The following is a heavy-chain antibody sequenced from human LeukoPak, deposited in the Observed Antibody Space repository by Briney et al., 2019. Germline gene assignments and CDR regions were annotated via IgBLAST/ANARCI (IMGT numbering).Heavy chain of an antibody. Sequence: SETLSLTCTVSGGSIYSTTFYWGWIRQPPGKGLEWIGSRYYDGCTYHNPSLKSRVTISVDTSNNQFSLKLTSVTAADTAVYFCARRSDSGSDDGEDYFDYWGQGTLVTVSS. CDR2: RYYDGCT. CDR3: ARRSDSGSDDGEDYFDY. V-gene: IGHV4-39*01. CDR1: GGSIYSTTFY. D-gene: IGHD1-26*01. J-gene: IGHJ4*02.